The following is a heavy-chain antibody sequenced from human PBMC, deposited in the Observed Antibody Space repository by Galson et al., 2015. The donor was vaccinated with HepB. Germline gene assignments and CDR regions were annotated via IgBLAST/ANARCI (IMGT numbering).Heavy chain of an antibody. D-gene: IGHD3-3*01. J-gene: IGHJ4*02. V-gene: IGHV1-2*02. CDR2: LNPNSGGT. CDR3: ARVNTIFGVVNSYYFDY. Sequence: SCKASGYTFTGYYMHWVRQAPGQGLEWMGWLNPNSGGTNYAQKFQGRVTMTRDTSISTAYMELSRLRSDDTAVYYCARVNTIFGVVNSYYFDYWGQGTLVTVSS. CDR1: GYTFTGYY.